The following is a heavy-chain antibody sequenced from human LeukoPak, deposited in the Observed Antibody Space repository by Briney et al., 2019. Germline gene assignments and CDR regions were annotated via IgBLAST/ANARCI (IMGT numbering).Heavy chain of an antibody. V-gene: IGHV3-30*18. J-gene: IGHJ4*02. Sequence: GGSLRLSCTASGFTFSTYGMHWVRQAPGKGLEWVTLISYDGSTKYYSDSVKGRFTISRDNSKNTLSLQMNSLRAEDTALYYCAKYSSGWVNDYWGQGTLVTVSS. D-gene: IGHD6-19*01. CDR2: ISYDGSTK. CDR3: AKYSSGWVNDY. CDR1: GFTFSTYG.